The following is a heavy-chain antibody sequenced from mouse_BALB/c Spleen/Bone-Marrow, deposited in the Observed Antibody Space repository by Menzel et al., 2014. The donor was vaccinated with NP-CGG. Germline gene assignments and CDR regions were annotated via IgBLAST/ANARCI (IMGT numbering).Heavy chain of an antibody. CDR3: ARTYRLFALDY. Sequence: EVKVVESGGGLVKPGGSLKLSCAASGFTFSDYYMYWVRQTPEKRLEWVATISDGGSYTDYPGSVKGRFTVSRDNAKNNLYLQMSSLKSEDTAMYFCARTYRLFALDYWGQGTSVTVSS. J-gene: IGHJ4*01. D-gene: IGHD2-14*01. CDR2: ISDGGSYT. CDR1: GFTFSDYY. V-gene: IGHV5-4*02.